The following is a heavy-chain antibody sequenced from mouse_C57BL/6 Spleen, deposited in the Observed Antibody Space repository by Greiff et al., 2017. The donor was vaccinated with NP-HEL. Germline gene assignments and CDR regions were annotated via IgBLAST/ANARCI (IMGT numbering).Heavy chain of an antibody. Sequence: VQLVESGAELVRPGASVTLSCKASGYTFTDYEMHWVKQTPVHGLEWIGAIDPETGGTAYNQKFKGKAILTADKSSSTAYMELRSLTSEDSAVYYCTRSGDYGSSYIYWGQGTLVTVSA. CDR2: IDPETGGT. V-gene: IGHV1-15*01. D-gene: IGHD1-1*01. CDR3: TRSGDYGSSYIY. J-gene: IGHJ3*01. CDR1: GYTFTDYE.